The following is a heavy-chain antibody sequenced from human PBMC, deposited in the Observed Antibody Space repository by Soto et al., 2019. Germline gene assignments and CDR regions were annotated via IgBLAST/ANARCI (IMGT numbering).Heavy chain of an antibody. J-gene: IGHJ6*02. Sequence: QVQLVQSGAEVKKPGSSVKVSCKASGGTFSSYAISWVRQAPGQGLEWMGGIIPIFGTADYAQKFQGRVTITADESTSTAYMELSTLRSEDTAVYYWSSHGGGPPEGRYYYRMDVWGQGTTGTGSS. CDR1: GGTFSSYA. D-gene: IGHD2-15*01. CDR3: SSHGGGPPEGRYYYRMDV. V-gene: IGHV1-69*12. CDR2: IIPIFGTA.